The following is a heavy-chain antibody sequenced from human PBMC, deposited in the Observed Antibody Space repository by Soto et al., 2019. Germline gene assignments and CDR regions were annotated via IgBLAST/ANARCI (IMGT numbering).Heavy chain of an antibody. CDR3: ARSRYYYDSSGYTYYFDY. Sequence: GGSLRLSCAASGFTVSSNYMSWVRQAPGKGLEWVSVIYSGGSTYYADSVKGRFTISRDNSKNTLYLQMSSLRAEDTAVYYCARSRYYYDSSGYTYYFDYWGQGTLVTVSS. CDR1: GFTVSSNY. J-gene: IGHJ4*02. CDR2: IYSGGST. V-gene: IGHV3-66*01. D-gene: IGHD3-22*01.